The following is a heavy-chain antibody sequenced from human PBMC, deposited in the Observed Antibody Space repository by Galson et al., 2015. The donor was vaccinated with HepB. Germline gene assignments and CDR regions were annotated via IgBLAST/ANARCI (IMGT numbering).Heavy chain of an antibody. CDR3: ARPDYYYDSSGYYYDAFDI. D-gene: IGHD3-22*01. J-gene: IGHJ3*02. CDR2: IYPGDSDT. V-gene: IGHV5-51*01. CDR1: GYSFTSYW. Sequence: QSGAEVKKPGESLKISCKGSGYSFTSYWIGWVRQMPGKGLEWMGIIYPGDSDTRYSPSFQGQVTISVDKSISTAYLQWSSLKASDTAMYYCARPDYYYDSSGYYYDAFDIWGQGTMVTVSS.